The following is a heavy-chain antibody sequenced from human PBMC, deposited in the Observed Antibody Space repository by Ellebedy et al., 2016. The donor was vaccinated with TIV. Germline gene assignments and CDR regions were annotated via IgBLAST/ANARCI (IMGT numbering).Heavy chain of an antibody. CDR3: ANGAYDI. V-gene: IGHV3-23*01. CDR2: ISGSSGHT. J-gene: IGHJ3*02. CDR1: GFTFSSYA. Sequence: PGGSLRLSCAASGFTFSSYAMSWVRQAPGMGLEWVSAISGSSGHTYYADSVKGRFTISRDNAKISLYLQMNSLTAEDTAVYYCANGAYDIWGQGTMVTVSS.